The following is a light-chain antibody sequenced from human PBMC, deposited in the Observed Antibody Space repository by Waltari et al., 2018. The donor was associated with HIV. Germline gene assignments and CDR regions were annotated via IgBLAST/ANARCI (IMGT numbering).Light chain of an antibody. Sequence: SNDLTQSSSVSVSPGQTARITCSGDALSKQYSYWYQHKPGQAPLLLIYKDTERPAESPERIAGSSSGTTATMTITGVQPEDEADYYCQSADISGTHLLVFAAGTKVTVL. CDR1: ALSKQY. V-gene: IGLV3-25*03. CDR2: KDT. CDR3: QSADISGTHLLV. J-gene: IGLJ1*01.